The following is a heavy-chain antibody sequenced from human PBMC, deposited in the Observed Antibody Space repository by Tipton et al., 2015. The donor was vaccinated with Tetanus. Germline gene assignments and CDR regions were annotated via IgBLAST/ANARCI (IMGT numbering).Heavy chain of an antibody. J-gene: IGHJ4*02. V-gene: IGHV4-4*07. D-gene: IGHD3-10*01. CDR1: GGSFSGYY. CDR2: IYTSGST. CDR3: ARVAFFGDYFDY. Sequence: GLVKPSETLSLICGVYGGSFSGYYWSWIRQPAGKGLEWIGRIYTSGSTNYNPSLKSRVTMSVDTSKNQFSLKLSSVTAADTAVYYCARVAFFGDYFDYWGQGTLVTVSS.